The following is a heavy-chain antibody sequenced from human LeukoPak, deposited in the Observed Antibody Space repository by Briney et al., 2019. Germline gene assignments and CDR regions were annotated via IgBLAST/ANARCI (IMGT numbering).Heavy chain of an antibody. V-gene: IGHV4-59*12. CDR1: GGSISSYY. Sequence: SETLSLTCTVSGGSISSYYWSWIRQPPGKGLEWIGYIYHSGSTHYNPSLKSRVTISVDRSKNQFPLKVNSVTAADTAVYYCARGWFYYDSSGYVNWLDPWGQGTLVTVSS. D-gene: IGHD3-22*01. CDR2: IYHSGST. J-gene: IGHJ5*02. CDR3: ARGWFYYDSSGYVNWLDP.